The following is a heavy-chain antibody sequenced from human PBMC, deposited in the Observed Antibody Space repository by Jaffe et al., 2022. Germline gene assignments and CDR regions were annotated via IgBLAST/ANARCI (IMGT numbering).Heavy chain of an antibody. CDR2: IYTSGST. Sequence: QVQLQESGPGLVKPSQTLSLTCTVSGGSISSGSYYWSWIRQPAGKGLEWIGRIYTSGSTNYNPSLKSRVTISVDTSKNQFSLKLSSVTAADTAVYYCARWGTGNGSKNYYYYMDVWGKGTTVTVSS. V-gene: IGHV4-61*02. J-gene: IGHJ6*03. D-gene: IGHD1-1*01. CDR3: ARWGTGNGSKNYYYYMDV. CDR1: GGSISSGSYY.